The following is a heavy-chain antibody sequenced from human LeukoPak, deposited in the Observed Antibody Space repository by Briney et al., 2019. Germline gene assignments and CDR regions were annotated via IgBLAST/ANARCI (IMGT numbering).Heavy chain of an antibody. CDR3: ARGNRYGDYNRIVNY. Sequence: PGGSLRLSCAASGFTFSSYSMNWVRQAPGKGLEWVSYISGSSSTIYYADSVKGRFTISRDNAKNSLYLQMNSLRAEDTAVYYCARGNRYGDYNRIVNYWGQGTLVTVSS. D-gene: IGHD4-17*01. CDR2: ISGSSSTI. J-gene: IGHJ4*02. V-gene: IGHV3-48*04. CDR1: GFTFSSYS.